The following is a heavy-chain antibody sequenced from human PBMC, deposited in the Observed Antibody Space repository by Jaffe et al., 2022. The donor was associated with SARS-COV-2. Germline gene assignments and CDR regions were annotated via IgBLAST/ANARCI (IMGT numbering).Heavy chain of an antibody. CDR1: GGSISSSSYY. CDR3: ARRGTGASIGMDV. D-gene: IGHD7-27*01. CDR2: IYYSGST. J-gene: IGHJ6*02. V-gene: IGHV4-39*01. Sequence: QLQLQESGPGLVKPSETLSLTCTVSGGSISSSSYYWGWIRQPPGKGLEWIGSIYYSGSTYYNPSLKSRVTISVDTSKNQFSLKLSSVTAADTAVYYCARRGTGASIGMDVWGQGTTVTVSS.